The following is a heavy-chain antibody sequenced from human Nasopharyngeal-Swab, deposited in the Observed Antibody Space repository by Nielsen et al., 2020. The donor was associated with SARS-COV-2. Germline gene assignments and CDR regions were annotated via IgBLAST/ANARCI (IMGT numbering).Heavy chain of an antibody. CDR3: AIGGGGSYYYGMDV. D-gene: IGHD3-16*01. J-gene: IGHJ6*02. Sequence: WIRQPPGKGLEWIGYIYYSGSTNYNPSLKSRVTISVDTSKNQFSLKLSSVTAADTAVYYCAIGGGGSYYYGMDVWGQETTVTVSS. V-gene: IGHV4-59*01. CDR2: IYYSGST.